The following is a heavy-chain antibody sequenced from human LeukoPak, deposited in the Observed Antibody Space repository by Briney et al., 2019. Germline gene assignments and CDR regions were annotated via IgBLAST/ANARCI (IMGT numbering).Heavy chain of an antibody. J-gene: IGHJ4*02. CDR2: ISGSGGST. CDR3: AKDRVTMVRGVTDFDY. Sequence: GGSLRLSCAASGFTFSRYAMSWVRQAPGKGLEWVSAISGSGGSTYYADSVKGRFTISRDNSKNTLYLQMSSLRAEDTAVYYCAKDRVTMVRGVTDFDYWGQGTLVTVSS. CDR1: GFTFSRYA. V-gene: IGHV3-23*01. D-gene: IGHD3-10*01.